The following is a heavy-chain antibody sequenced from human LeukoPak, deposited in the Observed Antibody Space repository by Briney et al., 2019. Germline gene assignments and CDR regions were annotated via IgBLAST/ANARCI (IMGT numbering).Heavy chain of an antibody. CDR2: ISSSGSTI. D-gene: IGHD3-3*01. V-gene: IGHV3-48*03. J-gene: IGHJ6*04. Sequence: GGSLRLSCAASGFTLSSYEMSWVRQAPGKGLEWVSYISSSGSTIYYADSVKGRFTISRDNAKNSLYLQMNSLRAEDTAVYYCARENDFWSEGVWGKGTTVTVSS. CDR1: GFTLSSYE. CDR3: ARENDFWSEGV.